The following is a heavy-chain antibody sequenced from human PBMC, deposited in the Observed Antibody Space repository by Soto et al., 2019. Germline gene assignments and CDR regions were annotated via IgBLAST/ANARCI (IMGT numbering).Heavy chain of an antibody. J-gene: IGHJ4*02. CDR3: ARASYGDYVPFDY. CDR1: GYTFTNHA. V-gene: IGHV1-3*01. D-gene: IGHD4-17*01. CDR2: INAGNGNT. Sequence: ASVKVSCKASGYTFTNHAMHWVRQAPGQRLEWMGWINAGNGNTKYSQRFQGRVTITRDTSASTAYMELSSLRAEDTAVYYCARASYGDYVPFDYWGQGTLVTVSS.